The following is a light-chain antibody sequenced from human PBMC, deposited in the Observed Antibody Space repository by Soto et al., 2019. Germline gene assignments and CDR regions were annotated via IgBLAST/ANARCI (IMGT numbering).Light chain of an antibody. Sequence: DIVMTQSPLSLPVTPGEPASISCRSSQSLLHSNGYNFLDWYLQRPGQSPQLLIYLGSNRASGVPDRFSGSGSGTDFTLKISRVEAEDVGVYYCMVALQTPYTFGQGTKLEI. V-gene: IGKV2-28*01. CDR1: QSLLHSNGYNF. J-gene: IGKJ2*01. CDR2: LGS. CDR3: MVALQTPYT.